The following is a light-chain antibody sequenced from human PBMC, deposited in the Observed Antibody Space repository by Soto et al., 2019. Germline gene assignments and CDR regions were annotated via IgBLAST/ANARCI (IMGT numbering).Light chain of an antibody. CDR1: QNLHSF. CDR2: DGS. V-gene: IGKV3-20*01. J-gene: IGKJ5*01. Sequence: TQSPAAVSGSPGESVTLSCRASQNLHSFLNWYQQRPGQAPRPLIYDGSKRAAGVPDRISGSGSGTNFTLTISRLEPGDLAVFYCQPDGSSISFGQGTRLEIK. CDR3: QPDGSSIS.